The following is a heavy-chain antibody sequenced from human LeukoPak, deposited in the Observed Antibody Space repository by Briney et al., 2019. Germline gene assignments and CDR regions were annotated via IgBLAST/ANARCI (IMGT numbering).Heavy chain of an antibody. CDR2: ISGSGGST. J-gene: IGHJ4*02. V-gene: IGHV3-23*01. CDR1: GFTFSSYA. Sequence: PAGGSLRLSCAASGFTFSSYAMSWVRQAPGKGLEWVSAISGSGGSTYCADSVKGRFTISRDNSKNTLYLQMNSLRAEDTAVYYCAKTPYHSSGWYYFDYWGQGTLVTVSS. CDR3: AKTPYHSSGWYYFDY. D-gene: IGHD6-19*01.